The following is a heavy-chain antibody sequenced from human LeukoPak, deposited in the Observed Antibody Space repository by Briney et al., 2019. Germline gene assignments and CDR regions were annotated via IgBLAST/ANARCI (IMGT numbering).Heavy chain of an antibody. V-gene: IGHV1-2*02. CDR1: GYTFTDYY. CDR2: INPNSGDT. J-gene: IGHJ4*02. D-gene: IGHD5-18*01. CDR3: ARDMDTGPDLFDY. Sequence: ASVKVSCKASGYTFTDYYLHWVRQAPGQGLEWMGWINPNSGDTDYAQKFQGRVTMTRDTSISTAYMELSRSRYDDTAVYYCARDMDTGPDLFDYWGQGTLVTVSS.